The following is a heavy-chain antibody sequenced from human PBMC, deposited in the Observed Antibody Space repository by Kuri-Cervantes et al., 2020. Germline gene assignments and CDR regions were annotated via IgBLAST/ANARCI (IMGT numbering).Heavy chain of an antibody. CDR2: INHSGST. J-gene: IGHJ5*02. V-gene: IGHV4-34*01. CDR1: GGSFSSYY. D-gene: IGHD3-10*01. CDR3: ARDRGYYGFFDP. Sequence: GSLRLSCAVYGGSFSSYYWSWIRQPPGKGLEWIGEINHSGSTNYNPSLKSRVTISEDTSKNQFSLKLSSVTATDTAVYYCARDRGYYGFFDPWGQGTLVTVSS.